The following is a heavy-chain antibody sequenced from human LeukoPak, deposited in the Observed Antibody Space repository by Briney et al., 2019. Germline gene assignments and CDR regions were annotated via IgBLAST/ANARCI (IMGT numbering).Heavy chain of an antibody. CDR3: TTPTVASNFDY. J-gene: IGHJ4*02. D-gene: IGHD6-19*01. CDR2: ISSSGTTT. V-gene: IGHV3-48*03. CDR1: GFSFSVYE. Sequence: GGSLRLSCAASGFSFSVYEMHWVRQAPGKGLEWISDISSSGTTTYYADSVKGRFTISRDNAKNSLYLQMNSLRAEDTAVYYCTTPTVASNFDYWGQGTLVTVSS.